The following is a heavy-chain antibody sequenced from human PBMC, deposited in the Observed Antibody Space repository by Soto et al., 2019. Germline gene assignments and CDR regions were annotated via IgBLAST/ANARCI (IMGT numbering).Heavy chain of an antibody. J-gene: IGHJ6*03. D-gene: IGHD2-2*01. CDR3: ARTLGYCSSTSCSRYYYYMDV. V-gene: IGHV1-46*03. CDR2: INPSGGST. Sequence: ASVKVSCKASGYTFTSYYMHWVRQAPGQGLEWMGIINPSGGSTSYAQKFQGRVTMTRDTSTSTVCMELSSLRSEDTAVYYCARTLGYCSSTSCSRYYYYMDVWGKGTTVTVSS. CDR1: GYTFTSYY.